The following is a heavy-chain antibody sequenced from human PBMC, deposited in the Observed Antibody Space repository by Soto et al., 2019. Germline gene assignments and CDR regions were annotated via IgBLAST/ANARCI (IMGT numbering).Heavy chain of an antibody. Sequence: EVQLVESGGGLVQPGGSLRLSCAASGFTFDDYAIHWVRQAPGKGLEWVSGISWNGAATGYVDSVKGRFSISRDNTKNTLYLQTISLRSEDTAVYYCANLPLYGSGFDCWGQGTLVTVSS. CDR2: ISWNGAAT. CDR3: ANLPLYGSGFDC. CDR1: GFTFDDYA. D-gene: IGHD3-10*01. J-gene: IGHJ4*02. V-gene: IGHV3-9*01.